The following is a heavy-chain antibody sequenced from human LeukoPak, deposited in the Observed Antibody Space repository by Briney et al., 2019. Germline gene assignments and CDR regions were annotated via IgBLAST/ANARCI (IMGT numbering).Heavy chain of an antibody. CDR2: ISTYTGNT. J-gene: IGHJ4*02. V-gene: IGHV1-18*01. CDR1: GYTFTSYG. D-gene: IGHD6-13*01. CDR3: GRXTPAQQLVPDY. Sequence: ASVKVSCKASGYTFTSYGISWVRQAPGQGLEWMGWISTYTGNTNYAQKLQGRVTMTTDTSTSTAYMELRSLRSDDTAVYYCGRXTPAQQLVPDYWGQGTLVTVSS.